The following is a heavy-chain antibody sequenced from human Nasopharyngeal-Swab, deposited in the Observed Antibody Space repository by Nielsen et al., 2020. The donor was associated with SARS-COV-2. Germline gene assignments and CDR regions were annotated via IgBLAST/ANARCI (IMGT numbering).Heavy chain of an antibody. CDR2: IYYSGST. Sequence: SETLSLTCTVSGGSISSSSYYWGWIRQPPGKGLEWIGSIYYSGSTYYNPSLKSRVTISVDTSKNQFSLKLSSVTAADTAVYYCARLSGYRGYDERAFDYWGQGTLVTVSS. CDR3: ARLSGYRGYDERAFDY. CDR1: GGSISSSSYY. V-gene: IGHV4-39*01. J-gene: IGHJ4*02. D-gene: IGHD5-12*01.